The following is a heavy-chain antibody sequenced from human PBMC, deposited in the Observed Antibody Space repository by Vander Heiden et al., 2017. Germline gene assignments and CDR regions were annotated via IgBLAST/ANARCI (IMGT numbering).Heavy chain of an antibody. CDR2: ISGSGGST. V-gene: IGHV3-23*01. D-gene: IGHD6-6*01. J-gene: IGHJ4*02. Sequence: EVQLLESGGGLVQPGGSLRLSCAASAFTFSHYGMVWVRQAPGKGLGWVSGISGSGGSTYYADSVKGRFTISRDTSKNTLYLQMNSLRAEDTAVYYCAKDFEYSGSSLDYWGQGTLVTVSS. CDR3: AKDFEYSGSSLDY. CDR1: AFTFSHYG.